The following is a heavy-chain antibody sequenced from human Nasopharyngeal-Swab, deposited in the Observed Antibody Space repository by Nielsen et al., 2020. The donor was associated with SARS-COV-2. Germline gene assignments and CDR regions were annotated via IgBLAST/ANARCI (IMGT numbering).Heavy chain of an antibody. CDR1: GGSISSGGYY. CDR2: IYYSGST. Sequence: SETLSLTCTVSGGSISSGGYYWGWIRQHPGKGLEWIGYIYYSGSTYYNPSLKSRVTISVDTSKNQFSLKLSSVTAADTAVYYCARATTVTTGGGGFDPWGQGTLVTVSS. J-gene: IGHJ5*02. V-gene: IGHV4-31*03. D-gene: IGHD4-17*01. CDR3: ARATTVTTGGGGFDP.